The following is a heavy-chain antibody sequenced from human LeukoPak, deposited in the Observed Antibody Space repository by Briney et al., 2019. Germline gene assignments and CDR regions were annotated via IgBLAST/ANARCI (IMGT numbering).Heavy chain of an antibody. J-gene: IGHJ4*02. D-gene: IGHD1-26*01. CDR2: IYPGDSDT. Sequence: GESLKISCKGTGYSFTSYRIGWLRQQPGKGLEWMGVIYPGDSDTRYSPSFQGQVTISADKSISTAYLQWSSLKASDTAMYYCATHVPGSYTIDYWGQGTLVTVSS. CDR3: ATHVPGSYTIDY. V-gene: IGHV5-51*01. CDR1: GYSFTSYR.